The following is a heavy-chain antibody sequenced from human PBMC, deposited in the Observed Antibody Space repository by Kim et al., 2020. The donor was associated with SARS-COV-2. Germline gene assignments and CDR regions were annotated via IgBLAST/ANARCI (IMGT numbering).Heavy chain of an antibody. J-gene: IGHJ4*02. Sequence: SETLSLTCTVSGGSISTYYWSWIRQPPGKGLEWIGYVFYSGSTNYNPSLKSRVTISVDTSRNQFSLHLTSVTAADTAVYYCARGEFGELNYWGQGTLVSVSS. CDR3: ARGEFGELNY. CDR2: VFYSGST. CDR1: GGSISTYY. V-gene: IGHV4-59*08. D-gene: IGHD3-10*01.